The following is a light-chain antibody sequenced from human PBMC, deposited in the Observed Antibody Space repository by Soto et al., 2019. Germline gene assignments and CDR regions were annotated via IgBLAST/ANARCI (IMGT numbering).Light chain of an antibody. J-gene: IGLJ3*02. CDR3: QSYDDSRQRV. CDR2: QHS. V-gene: IGLV6-57*03. Sequence: NFMLTQPLSVSESPGKTVTISCTRSSGSIANNYVQWYQQRPGSAPTTVIFQHSQRPSGVPDRFSGSIDSSSNSASLTISGLRTGDEADYYCQSYDDSRQRVFGGGTKLTVL. CDR1: SGSIANNY.